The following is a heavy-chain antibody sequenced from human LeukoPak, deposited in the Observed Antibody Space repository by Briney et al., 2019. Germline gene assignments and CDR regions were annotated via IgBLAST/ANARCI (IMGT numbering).Heavy chain of an antibody. V-gene: IGHV7-4-1*02. Sequence: GASVKISCKASGYTFTSYAINWVRQAPGQGLEWMGWIDTNTGNPTYAQGFTGRFVFSLDTSVSTTFLQISSLQAEDTAVFYCARDGAKLDYWGQGTLVTVSS. CDR1: GYTFTSYA. CDR3: ARDGAKLDY. CDR2: IDTNTGNP. J-gene: IGHJ4*02.